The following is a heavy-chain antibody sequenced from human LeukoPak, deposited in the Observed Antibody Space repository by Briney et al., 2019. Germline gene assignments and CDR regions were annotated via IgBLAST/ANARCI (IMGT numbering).Heavy chain of an antibody. CDR3: ARHISGYNAMDV. D-gene: IGHD2-21*01. Sequence: PSETLSLTCAVSGASISTNWWSWVRQPPGKGLEWIGEIWHSGLTNYNPSLQSRVTISVDNSNNRFSLMLSSVTAADTAVYYCARHISGYNAMDVWGQGTTVSVSS. V-gene: IGHV4-4*02. J-gene: IGHJ6*02. CDR1: GASISTNW. CDR2: IWHSGLT.